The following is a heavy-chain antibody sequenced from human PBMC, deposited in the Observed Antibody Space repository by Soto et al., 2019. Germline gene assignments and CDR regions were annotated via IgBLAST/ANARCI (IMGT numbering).Heavy chain of an antibody. V-gene: IGHV4-59*01. CDR2: IYYSGST. J-gene: IGHJ6*02. CDR3: AREKRLNYYYYYGMDV. CDR1: GGSISSYY. D-gene: IGHD3-16*01. Sequence: ASETLCLTCTVSGGSISSYYWSWIRQPPGKGLEWIGYIYYSGSTNYNPSLKSRVTISVDTSKNQFSLKLSSVTAADTAVYYCAREKRLNYYYYYGMDVWGQGTTVTVSS.